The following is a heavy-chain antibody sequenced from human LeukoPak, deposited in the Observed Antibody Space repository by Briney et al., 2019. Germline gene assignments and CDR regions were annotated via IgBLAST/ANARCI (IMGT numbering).Heavy chain of an antibody. V-gene: IGHV1-69*13. Sequence: PVASVKVSCKASGGTFSSYAISWVRQAPGQGLEWMGGSIPIFGTANYAQKFQGRVTITADESTSTAYMELSSLRSEDTAVYYCARDLHYSGSRYYFDYWGQGTLVTVSS. D-gene: IGHD5-12*01. CDR2: SIPIFGTA. CDR1: GGTFSSYA. J-gene: IGHJ4*02. CDR3: ARDLHYSGSRYYFDY.